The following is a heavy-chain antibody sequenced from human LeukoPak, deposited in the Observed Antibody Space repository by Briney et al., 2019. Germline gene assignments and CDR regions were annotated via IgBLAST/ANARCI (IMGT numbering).Heavy chain of an antibody. Sequence: SETLSLTCTVSGGSFSSSSYYWGWIRQPPGQGLEWIGSIYYGGSTYYNPSLKSRVTISVDTSKNQLSLQLSSVTAADTAVYYCARVVPSEDCSGGSCYGEDLNYYFDYWGQGTLVTVSS. J-gene: IGHJ4*02. CDR3: ARVVPSEDCSGGSCYGEDLNYYFDY. V-gene: IGHV4-39*07. CDR1: GGSFSSSSYY. CDR2: IYYGGST. D-gene: IGHD2-15*01.